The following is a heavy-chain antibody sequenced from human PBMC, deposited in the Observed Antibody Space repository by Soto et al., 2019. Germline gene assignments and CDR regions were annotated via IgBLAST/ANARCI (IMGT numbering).Heavy chain of an antibody. V-gene: IGHV4-59*01. CDR3: ARVGGLPWGSLDY. J-gene: IGHJ4*02. CDR2: IYYSGST. CDR1: GGSISSYY. Sequence: SETLSLTCTVSGGSISSYYWSWIRQPPGKGLEWIGYIYYSGSTNYNPSLKSRVTISVDTSKNQFSLKLSSVTAADTAVYYCARVGGLPWGSLDYWGQGTLVTVSS. D-gene: IGHD7-27*01.